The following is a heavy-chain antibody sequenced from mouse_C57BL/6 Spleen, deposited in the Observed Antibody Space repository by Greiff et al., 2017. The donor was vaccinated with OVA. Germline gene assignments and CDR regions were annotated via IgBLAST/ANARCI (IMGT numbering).Heavy chain of an antibody. Sequence: EVQGVESGGDLVKPGGSLKLSCAASGFTFSSYGMSWVRQTPDKRLEWVATISSGGSYTYYPDSVKGRFTISRDNAKNTLYLQMSSLKSEDTAMYYCARHLPITTVVADAMDYWGQGTSVTVSS. V-gene: IGHV5-6*01. CDR3: ARHLPITTVVADAMDY. CDR2: ISSGGSYT. CDR1: GFTFSSYG. D-gene: IGHD1-1*01. J-gene: IGHJ4*01.